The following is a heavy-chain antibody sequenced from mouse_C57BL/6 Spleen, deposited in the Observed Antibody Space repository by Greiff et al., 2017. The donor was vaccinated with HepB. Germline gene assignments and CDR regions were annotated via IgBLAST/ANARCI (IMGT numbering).Heavy chain of an antibody. J-gene: IGHJ2*01. CDR3: ARWYYGSSYYFDY. CDR2: INPSSGYT. CDR1: GYTFTSYW. D-gene: IGHD1-1*01. V-gene: IGHV1-7*01. Sequence: QVQLQQSGAELAKPGASVKLSCKASGYTFTSYWMHSVKQRPGQGLEWIGYINPSSGYTKYNQKFKDKATLTADKSSSTAYMQLSSLTYEDSAVYYCARWYYGSSYYFDYWGQGTTLTVSS.